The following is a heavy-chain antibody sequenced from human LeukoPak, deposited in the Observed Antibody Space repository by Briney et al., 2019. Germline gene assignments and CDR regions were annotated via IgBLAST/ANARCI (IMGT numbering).Heavy chain of an antibody. CDR2: INTDGSGT. V-gene: IGHV3-74*01. D-gene: IGHD6-13*01. CDR1: EFTFDIYW. CDR3: LFLAAAGKVGYFDY. J-gene: IGHJ4*02. Sequence: PGGSLRLSCVVPEFTFDIYWMSWVRQVPGKGLVWVSRINTDGSGTTYADSVKGRFTISRDNSKNTLYLQMNSLRAEDTAVYYCLFLAAAGKVGYFDYWGQGTLVTVSS.